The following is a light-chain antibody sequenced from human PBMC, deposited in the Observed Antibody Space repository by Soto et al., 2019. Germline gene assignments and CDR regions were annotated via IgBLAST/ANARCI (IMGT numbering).Light chain of an antibody. J-gene: IGKJ4*01. Sequence: DVQMTQSPSSLSASLGDRVTITCRASQDILSYLNWYQQKPGKAPKLLISGSSTLQNGVPSRFIGRGSGTEFTLAITSLQPEDVATYYCQQGFTTLLSCGGGTKLEI. V-gene: IGKV1-39*01. CDR3: QQGFTTLLS. CDR1: QDILSY. CDR2: GSS.